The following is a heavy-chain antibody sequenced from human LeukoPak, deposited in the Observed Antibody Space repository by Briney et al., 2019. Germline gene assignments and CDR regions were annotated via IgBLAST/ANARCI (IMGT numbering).Heavy chain of an antibody. D-gene: IGHD6-13*01. J-gene: IGHJ4*02. CDR3: ARHTDIAPLSSLKY. CDR1: GGSITSTNY. CDR2: VNLQGST. Sequence: SETLSLTCGVSGGSITSTNYWTWVRQPPGKGLEWIGEVNLQGSTNYNPSLMGRVAISVDMSENHTSLQLTSVTAADTAVYYCARHTDIAPLSSLKYWGQGTLVTVSS. V-gene: IGHV4-4*02.